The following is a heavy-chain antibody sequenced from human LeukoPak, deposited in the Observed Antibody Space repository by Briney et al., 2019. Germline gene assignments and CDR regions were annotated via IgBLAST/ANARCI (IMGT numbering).Heavy chain of an antibody. CDR3: AVYHYGSGSYHNHPNFDY. Sequence: SETLSLTCAVYGGSFSGYYWSWIRQPPGKGLEWIGEINHSGSTNYNPSLKSRVTISVDTSNNQFSLKLSSVTAADTAVYYCAVYHYGSGSYHNHPNFDYWGQGTLVTVSS. V-gene: IGHV4-34*01. J-gene: IGHJ4*02. CDR1: GGSFSGYY. CDR2: INHSGST. D-gene: IGHD3-10*01.